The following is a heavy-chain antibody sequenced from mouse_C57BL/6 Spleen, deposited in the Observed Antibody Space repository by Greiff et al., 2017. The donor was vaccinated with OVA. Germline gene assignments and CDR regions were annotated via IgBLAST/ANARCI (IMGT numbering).Heavy chain of an antibody. D-gene: IGHD1-1*01. V-gene: IGHV1-26*01. J-gene: IGHJ1*03. CDR1: GYTFTDYY. Sequence: VQLQQSGPELVKPGASVKISCKASGYTFTDYYMNWVKQSHGKSLEWIGDINPNNGGTSYNQKFKGKATLTVDKSSSTAYMELRSLTSEDSAVDYCARSYYGSSSRYFDVWGTGTTVTVSS. CDR3: ARSYYGSSSRYFDV. CDR2: INPNNGGT.